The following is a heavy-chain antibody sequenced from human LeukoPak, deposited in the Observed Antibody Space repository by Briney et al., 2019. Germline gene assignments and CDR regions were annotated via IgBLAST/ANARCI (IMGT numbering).Heavy chain of an antibody. V-gene: IGHV3-21*06. CDR1: GFTFSNYN. D-gene: IGHD3-10*01. CDR2: ISSTSSYI. J-gene: IGHJ6*02. CDR3: ARALWSGPVYYGMDV. Sequence: GGSLRLSCAASGFTFSNYNFYWVRQAPGKGLEWVSSISSTSSYIYYADSVKGRFTISRDNAKNSLYLQMNSLRAEDTAVYYCARALWSGPVYYGMDVWGQGTTVTVSS.